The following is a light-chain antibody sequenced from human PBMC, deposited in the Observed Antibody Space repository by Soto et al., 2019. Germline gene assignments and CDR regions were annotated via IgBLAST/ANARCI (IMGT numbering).Light chain of an antibody. V-gene: IGLV2-11*01. CDR2: DVS. CDR3: CSYAGSYSYV. Sequence: QSALTQPRSVSGSPGQSVTISCTGTSSDVGDYNFVSWHQQHPGKAPKLVIYDVSKRPSGVPDRFSGSKSGNTASLTISGLQAEDEADYYCCSYAGSYSYVFGPGTKVTVL. CDR1: SSDVGDYNF. J-gene: IGLJ1*01.